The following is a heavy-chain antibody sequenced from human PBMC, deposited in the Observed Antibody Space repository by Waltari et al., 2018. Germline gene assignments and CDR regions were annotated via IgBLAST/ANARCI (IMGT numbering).Heavy chain of an antibody. D-gene: IGHD4-17*01. CDR2: IKQDGSEK. Sequence: EVQLVESGGGLVQPGGSLRLSCAASGFTFSSYWMSWGRQAPGKGLEWVANIKQDGSEKYYVDSVKGRFTISRDNAKNSLYLQMNSLRAEDTAVYYCASYGDYWYFDLWGRGTLVTVSS. J-gene: IGHJ2*01. CDR1: GFTFSSYW. CDR3: ASYGDYWYFDL. V-gene: IGHV3-7*01.